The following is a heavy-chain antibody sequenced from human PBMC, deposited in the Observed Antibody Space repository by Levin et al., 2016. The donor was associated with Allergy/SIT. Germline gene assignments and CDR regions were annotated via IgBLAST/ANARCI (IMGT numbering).Heavy chain of an antibody. CDR3: ATRGSGWFRIDY. J-gene: IGHJ4*02. Sequence: WIRQPPGKGLEWIGEINHSGGTNYNPSLKSRVTISVDTSKNQFSLKLSSVTAADTAVYYCATRGSGWFRIDYWGQGTLVTVSS. V-gene: IGHV4-34*01. D-gene: IGHD3-10*01. CDR2: INHSGGT.